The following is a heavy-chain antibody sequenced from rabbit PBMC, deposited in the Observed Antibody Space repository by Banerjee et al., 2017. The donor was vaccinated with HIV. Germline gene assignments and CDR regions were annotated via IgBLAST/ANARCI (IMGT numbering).Heavy chain of an antibody. CDR1: GIDFSSYG. V-gene: IGHV1S40*01. D-gene: IGHD1-1*01. J-gene: IGHJ4*01. Sequence: QSLEESGGDLVKPGASLTLTCTASGIDFSSYGISWVRQAPGKGLEWIACIYAGGSGSTYYASWAKGRFTISKTSSTTVTLQMTSLTAADTATYFCARNLYTSSSGSNLWGQGTLVTVS. CDR2: IYAGGSGST. CDR3: ARNLYTSSSGSNL.